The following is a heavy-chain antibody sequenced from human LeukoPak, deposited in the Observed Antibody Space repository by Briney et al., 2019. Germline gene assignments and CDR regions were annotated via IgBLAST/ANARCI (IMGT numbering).Heavy chain of an antibody. V-gene: IGHV3-23*01. J-gene: IGHJ4*02. CDR3: AKDLTVAAGTVFHFDF. CDR2: INGGSDRT. Sequence: PGGSLRLSCAASGFIFSNYAMDWVRQAPGKGLEWVSSINGGSDRTYYAGSVKGRFIISRDNSKNKLYLKMNSLRAEDTALYYCAKDLTVAAGTVFHFDFWGQGTVVTVSS. D-gene: IGHD6-13*01. CDR1: GFIFSNYA.